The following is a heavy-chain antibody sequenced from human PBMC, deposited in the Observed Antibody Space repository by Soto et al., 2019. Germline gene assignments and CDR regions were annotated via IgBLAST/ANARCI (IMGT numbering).Heavy chain of an antibody. CDR1: GGSISSYY. D-gene: IGHD3-9*01. CDR2: IYYSGST. V-gene: IGHV4-59*01. Sequence: SETLSLTCTVSGGSISSYYWSWIRQPPGKGLEWIGYIYYSGSTNYNPSLKSRVTISVDTSKNQFSLKLSSVTAADTAVYYCARTFDILTGYDIWGQGTMLTVSS. CDR3: ARTFDILTGYDI. J-gene: IGHJ3*02.